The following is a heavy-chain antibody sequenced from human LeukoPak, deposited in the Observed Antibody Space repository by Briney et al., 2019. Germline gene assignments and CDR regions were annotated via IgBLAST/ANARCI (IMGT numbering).Heavy chain of an antibody. Sequence: GGSLRLSCAASGITVSSHYMTWVRQAPGKGLEWVSVIDSGGSTNSADSVKGRFSISRDNSKNTLYLQMNSLRVEDTAVYYCARTYGAYDYYYGMDVWGQGTPVTVSS. CDR1: GITVSSHY. CDR3: ARTYGAYDYYYGMDV. D-gene: IGHD4-17*01. V-gene: IGHV3-66*01. CDR2: IDSGGST. J-gene: IGHJ6*01.